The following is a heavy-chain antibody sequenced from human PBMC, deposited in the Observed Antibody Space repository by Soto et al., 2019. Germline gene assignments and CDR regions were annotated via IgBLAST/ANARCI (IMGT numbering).Heavy chain of an antibody. V-gene: IGHV1-45*02. J-gene: IGHJ3*02. CDR3: ARSPFAGPDAFDI. CDR1: GYTFTFRY. Sequence: SVKVSCKASGYTFTFRYLHWVRQAPGQALEWMGWITPFKSDTNYAQKFQDRVTITRDRSVSTAYMELSNLRSDDTAMYYCARSPFAGPDAFDIWGQGTMVTVSS. CDR2: ITPFKSDT. D-gene: IGHD1-1*01.